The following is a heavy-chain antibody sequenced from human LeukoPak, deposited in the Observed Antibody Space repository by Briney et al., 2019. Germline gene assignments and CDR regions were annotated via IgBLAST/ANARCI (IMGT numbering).Heavy chain of an antibody. D-gene: IGHD3-22*01. V-gene: IGHV4-34*01. J-gene: IGHJ2*01. CDR2: INHSGST. Sequence: PSETLSLTCAVYGGSFSGYYWSWIRQPPGKGLEWIGEINHSGSTNYNPSLKSRVTISVDTSKNQFSLKLSSVTAADTAVYYGARGLDYYDSSGPYWYFDLWGRGTLVTVSS. CDR1: GGSFSGYY. CDR3: ARGLDYYDSSGPYWYFDL.